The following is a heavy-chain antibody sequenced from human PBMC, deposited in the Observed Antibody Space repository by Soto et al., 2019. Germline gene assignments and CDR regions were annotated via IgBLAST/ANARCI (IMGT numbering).Heavy chain of an antibody. CDR1: GGSISTNNW. Sequence: QVPLQESGPGLVKPSGTLSLTCAVSGGSISTNNWWSWVRQPPGKGLEWIGEMYHSGSTNYNPSLNSRATILVEKSKNQSSLKLTSVSAANTAVRYCARATPKLYVDYETIYWVQVTLVTVSA. J-gene: IGHJ4*02. D-gene: IGHD4-17*01. CDR3: ARATPKLYVDYETIY. V-gene: IGHV4-4*02. CDR2: MYHSGST.